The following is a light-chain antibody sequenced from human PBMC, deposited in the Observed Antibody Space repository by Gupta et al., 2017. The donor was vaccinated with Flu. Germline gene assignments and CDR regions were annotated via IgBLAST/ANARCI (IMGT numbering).Light chain of an antibody. V-gene: IGLV2-8*01. Sequence: QSALTQPPSASGSPGPSVTISCTGTSSDIGAYKFVSWHQQNPSKAPKTIIYEVTKRPSGVPGRFSASKAGNTSSLTVTAQAEEEADDYYCGSHTRNDVFVFGTGTGVTVL. CDR1: SSDIGAYKF. J-gene: IGLJ1*01. CDR3: GSHTRNDVFV. CDR2: EVT.